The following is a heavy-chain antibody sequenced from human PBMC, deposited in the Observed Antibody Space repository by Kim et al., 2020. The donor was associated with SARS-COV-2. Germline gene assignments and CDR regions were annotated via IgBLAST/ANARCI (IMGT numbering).Heavy chain of an antibody. J-gene: IGHJ4*02. D-gene: IGHD2-8*02. CDR1: GFSVSNNY. CDR2: IYTGGVT. CDR3: VREVDCSDGVCYPESYGY. V-gene: IGHV3-53*01. Sequence: GGSLRLSCAASGFSVSNNYMTWVRQAPGKGLEWVSVIYTGGVTYYADCVKGRFTISRDNSKNMLYLQMNSLRPEDTAVYYCVREVDCSDGVCYPESYGYWGQGTPVTVSS.